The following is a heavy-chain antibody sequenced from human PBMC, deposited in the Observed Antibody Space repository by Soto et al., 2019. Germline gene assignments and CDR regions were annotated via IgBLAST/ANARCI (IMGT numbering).Heavy chain of an antibody. V-gene: IGHV1-69*13. CDR1: GYTFTSYG. Sequence: SVKVSCKASGYTFTSYGISWVRQAPGQGLEWMGGIIPIFGTANYAQKFQGRVTITADESTSTAYMELSSLRSEDTAVYYCARGLVRGVIYLYWFDPWGQGTLVTVSS. CDR3: ARGLVRGVIYLYWFDP. CDR2: IIPIFGTA. J-gene: IGHJ5*02. D-gene: IGHD3-10*01.